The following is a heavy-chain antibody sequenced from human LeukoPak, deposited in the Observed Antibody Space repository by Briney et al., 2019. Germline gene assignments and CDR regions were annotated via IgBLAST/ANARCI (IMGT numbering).Heavy chain of an antibody. V-gene: IGHV4-4*07. CDR1: GGSISSYY. D-gene: IGHD3-10*01. CDR3: ARDSGYYGSGSLDAFDI. Sequence: SETLSLTCTVSGGSISSYYWSWIRQPAGKGLEWIGRIYTSGSTNYNPSLKSRVTMPVDTSKNQFSLKLSSVTAADTAVYYCARDSGYYGSGSLDAFDIWGQGTMVTVSS. J-gene: IGHJ3*02. CDR2: IYTSGST.